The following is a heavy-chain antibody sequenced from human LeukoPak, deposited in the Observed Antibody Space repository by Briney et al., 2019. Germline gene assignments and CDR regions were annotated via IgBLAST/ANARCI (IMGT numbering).Heavy chain of an antibody. CDR3: ARAGIVGPEYYYYGMDV. Sequence: SETLSLTCTVSGGSISSSSYYWGWIRQPPGKGLEWIGSIYYSGSTYYNPSLKSRVTISVDTSKNQFSLKLSSVTAADTAVYYCARAGIVGPEYYYYGMDVWGQGTTVTVSS. J-gene: IGHJ6*02. D-gene: IGHD2-2*01. CDR1: GGSISSSSYY. V-gene: IGHV4-39*07. CDR2: IYYSGST.